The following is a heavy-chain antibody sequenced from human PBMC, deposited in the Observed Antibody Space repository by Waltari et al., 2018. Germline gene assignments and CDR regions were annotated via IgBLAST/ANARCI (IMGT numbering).Heavy chain of an antibody. D-gene: IGHD6-19*01. CDR3: AFSRGWSSPFGAYDS. CDR2: INTDGSDA. CDR1: GFGFSAYW. Sequence: EVQLVESGGDLVQPGGSVRLSCAASGFGFSAYWMHWVRQVPGKGLFWVSHINTDGSDANYADSVKGRFTISRDNAKNSLYLEMSSLRVEDTAVYYCAFSRGWSSPFGAYDSWGQGTRVIVSS. V-gene: IGHV3-74*01. J-gene: IGHJ3*02.